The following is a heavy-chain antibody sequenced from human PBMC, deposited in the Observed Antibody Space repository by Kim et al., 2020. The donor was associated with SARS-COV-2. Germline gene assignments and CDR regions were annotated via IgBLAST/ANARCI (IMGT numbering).Heavy chain of an antibody. J-gene: IGHJ4*02. V-gene: IGHV3-30*03. CDR2: ISYDGISK. D-gene: IGHD5-12*01. CDR3: ARNPLVDIVATSPFDY. CDR1: GFTFRTYG. Sequence: GGSLRLSCAASGFTFRTYGMHWVRQAPGKGLEWVAFISYDGISKYYTDSVRGRFTISRDNSKDTLYLQMSSLRVGDTAVYYCARNPLVDIVATSPFDYWGQGTLVTVSS.